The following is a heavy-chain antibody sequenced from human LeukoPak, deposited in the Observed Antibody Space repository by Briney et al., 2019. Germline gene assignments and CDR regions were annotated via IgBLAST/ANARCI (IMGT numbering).Heavy chain of an antibody. CDR2: IYSGGST. V-gene: IGHV3-53*01. J-gene: IGHJ4*02. CDR3: ARWDSSGYHKYYFDY. CDR1: GFTVSSNY. D-gene: IGHD3-22*01. Sequence: PGGSLRLSCAASGFTVSSNYMNWVRQAPGKGLEWVSIIYSGGSTYYADSVRGRFTISRDNSKNTLYLQMNSLTAEDTAVYYCARWDSSGYHKYYFDYWGLGTLVTVSS.